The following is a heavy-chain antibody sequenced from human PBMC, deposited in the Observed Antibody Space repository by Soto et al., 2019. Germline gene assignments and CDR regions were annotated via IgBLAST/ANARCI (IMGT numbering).Heavy chain of an antibody. D-gene: IGHD3-22*01. Sequence: QVQLVQSGAEVRKPGSSVKVSCKASGGTFSRHAISWVRQAPGQGLEWTGAIIPIFGTANHAQKFQGRVTIIADESTSTVYMEVGSLRSEDTAMYYCARGWGYDSNDYYYAYWGQGTLVSVSS. J-gene: IGHJ4*02. CDR3: ARGWGYDSNDYYYAY. CDR1: GGTFSRHA. CDR2: IIPIFGTA. V-gene: IGHV1-69*01.